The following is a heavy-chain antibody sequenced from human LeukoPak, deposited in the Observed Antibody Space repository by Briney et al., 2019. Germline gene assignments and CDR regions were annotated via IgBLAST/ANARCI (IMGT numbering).Heavy chain of an antibody. CDR1: GGSISSGSDY. D-gene: IGHD3-22*01. Sequence: PSETLSLTCTVSGGSISSGSDYCSWIRQPARKGLEWIGRSYSSGSTNYNPSLKSRVSISVDTSKNQFSLRLSSVTAADTAVYYCARGSRYSSGYDYIDQWGQGTLVTVSS. CDR2: SYSSGST. CDR3: ARGSRYSSGYDYIDQ. J-gene: IGHJ4*02. V-gene: IGHV4-61*02.